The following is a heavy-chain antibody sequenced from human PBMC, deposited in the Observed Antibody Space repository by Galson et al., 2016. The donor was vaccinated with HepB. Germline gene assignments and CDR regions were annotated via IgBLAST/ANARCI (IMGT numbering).Heavy chain of an antibody. J-gene: IGHJ6*02. Sequence: SLRLSCAAPGFTFSTYGMRWVRQAPGKGLEWVSVTSGSGGSTYYADSVKGWFTISRDNSKNTLYLQMNSLRAEDTAVYYCARVITMVRGILKQRDYYGMDVWGQGTTVTVSS. CDR3: ARVITMVRGILKQRDYYGMDV. CDR1: GFTFSTYG. D-gene: IGHD3-10*01. CDR2: TSGSGGST. V-gene: IGHV3-23*01.